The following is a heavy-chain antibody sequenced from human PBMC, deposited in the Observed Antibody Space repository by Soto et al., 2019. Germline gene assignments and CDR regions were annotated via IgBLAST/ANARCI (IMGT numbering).Heavy chain of an antibody. D-gene: IGHD4-17*01. Sequence: QVQLVQSGAEVKKPGSSAKVSCKASGGTFSSYAISWVRQAPGQGLEWMGGIIPIFGTANYAQKFQGRVTITADESTSTAYMELSSLRSEDTAVYYCARDRTTVVTPYYYYGMDVWGQGTTVTVSS. CDR3: ARDRTTVVTPYYYYGMDV. CDR2: IIPIFGTA. CDR1: GGTFSSYA. V-gene: IGHV1-69*12. J-gene: IGHJ6*02.